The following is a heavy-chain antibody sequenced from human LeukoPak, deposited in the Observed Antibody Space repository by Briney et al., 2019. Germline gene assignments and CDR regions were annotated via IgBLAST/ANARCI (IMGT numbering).Heavy chain of an antibody. CDR3: ANSGEHQGSSGYYLDY. D-gene: IGHD3-22*01. CDR2: FIPILDIA. V-gene: IGHV1-69*04. J-gene: IGHJ4*02. Sequence: GASVKVSCKASGGTFSSYAISWVRQAPGQGLEWMGRFIPILDIANSAQKFQGRVTITADKSTSTAYMELSSLRSEDTAVYYCANSGEHQGSSGYYLDYWGQGTLVTVSS. CDR1: GGTFSSYA.